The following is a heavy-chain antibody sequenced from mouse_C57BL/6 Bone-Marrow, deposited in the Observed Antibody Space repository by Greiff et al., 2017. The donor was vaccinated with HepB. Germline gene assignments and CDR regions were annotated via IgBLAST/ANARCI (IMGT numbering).Heavy chain of an antibody. D-gene: IGHD2-1*01. CDR1: GYSITSDY. CDR3: ARYEGNFPYWYFDV. CDR2: ISYSGST. V-gene: IGHV3-8*01. Sequence: EVKVVESGPGLAKPSQTLSLTCSVTGYSITSDYWNWIRKFPGNKLEYMGYISYSGSTYYNPSLKSRISITRDTSKNQYYLQLNSVTTEDTATYYCARYEGNFPYWYFDVWGTGTTVTVSS. J-gene: IGHJ1*03.